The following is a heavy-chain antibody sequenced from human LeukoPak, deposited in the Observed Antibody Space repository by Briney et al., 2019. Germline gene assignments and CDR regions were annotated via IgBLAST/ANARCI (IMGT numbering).Heavy chain of an antibody. V-gene: IGHV4-59*08. CDR3: ARRGGGESFDY. CDR1: GGSISSYY. Sequence: SETLSLTCTVSGGSISSYYWSWIRQPPGKGLEWIGYIYYSGSTNYNPSLKSRVTISVDTSKNQFSPKLSSVTAADTAVYYCARRGGGESFDYWGQGTLVTVSS. CDR2: IYYSGST. J-gene: IGHJ4*02. D-gene: IGHD2-21*01.